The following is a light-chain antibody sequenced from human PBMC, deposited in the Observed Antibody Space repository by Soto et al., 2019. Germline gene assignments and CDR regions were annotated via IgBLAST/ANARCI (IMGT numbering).Light chain of an antibody. CDR3: QQSYSTLPYT. J-gene: IGKJ2*01. V-gene: IGKV1-39*01. CDR2: AAS. CDR1: QSISNY. Sequence: DIQMTQSPSSLSASVGDRVTITCRASQSISNYLNWYQQKPGQALKLLIFAASSLQSGVPSRFSGSGSGTDFTLTISSLQPEDFATYYCQQSYSTLPYTFGQGTKLEIK.